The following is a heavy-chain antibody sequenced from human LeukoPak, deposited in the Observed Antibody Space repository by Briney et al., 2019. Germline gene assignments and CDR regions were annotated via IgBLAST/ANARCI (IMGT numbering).Heavy chain of an antibody. J-gene: IGHJ4*02. CDR3: AKWGDYDILTGYYDSDY. CDR1: GFTFSNYA. V-gene: IGHV3-23*01. D-gene: IGHD3-9*01. Sequence: PGASLRLSCAASGFTFSNYAMSWVHQAPGKGLEWVSAIVGTGGSTYYADSVKGRFTISRDNSKNTLYLQMNSLRAEDTAVYYCAKWGDYDILTGYYDSDYWGQGTLVTVSS. CDR2: IVGTGGST.